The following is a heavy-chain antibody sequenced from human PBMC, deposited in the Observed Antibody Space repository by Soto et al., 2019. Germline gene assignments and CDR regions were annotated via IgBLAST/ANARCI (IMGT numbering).Heavy chain of an antibody. V-gene: IGHV1-8*01. CDR3: VRVAELKSGYDHAMDV. D-gene: IGHD5-12*01. CDR2: MNPKSGGT. J-gene: IGHJ6*02. Sequence: QVQLVQSGAEVRKPGASVRVSCKASGYSFTGHDVNWVRQASGQGLEWMGWMNPKSGGTGYGQKFQGKVTMTRDTSINTSYMDLGGLTSQDTAVYYCVRVAELKSGYDHAMDVWGQGTTVTVSS. CDR1: GYSFTGHD.